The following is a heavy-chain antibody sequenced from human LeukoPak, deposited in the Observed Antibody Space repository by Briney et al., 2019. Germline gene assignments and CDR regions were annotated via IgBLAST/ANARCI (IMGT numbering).Heavy chain of an antibody. V-gene: IGHV4-34*01. Sequence: PSETLSLTCAVYGGSFSGYYWSWIRQPPGKGLEWIGEINHSGSTNYNPSLKSRVTISVDTSKNQFSLKLSSVTAADTAVYYCAIARIVGAHFFDYWGQGTLVTVSS. CDR2: INHSGST. CDR3: AIARIVGAHFFDY. D-gene: IGHD1-26*01. J-gene: IGHJ4*02. CDR1: GGSFSGYY.